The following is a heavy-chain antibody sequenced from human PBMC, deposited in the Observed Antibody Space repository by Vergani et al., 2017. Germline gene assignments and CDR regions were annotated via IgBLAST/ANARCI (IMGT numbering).Heavy chain of an antibody. D-gene: IGHD4-17*01. CDR2: INHSGST. CDR3: AREGMTTVTPGVWYFDL. J-gene: IGHJ2*01. CDR1: GGSFSGYY. Sequence: QVQLQQWGAGLLKPSETLSLTCAVYGGSFSGYYWSWIRQPPGKGLEWIGEINHSGSTNYNPSLKSRVTISVDTSKNQFSLKLSSVTAADAAVYYCAREGMTTVTPGVWYFDLWGRGSLVTVYS. V-gene: IGHV4-34*01.